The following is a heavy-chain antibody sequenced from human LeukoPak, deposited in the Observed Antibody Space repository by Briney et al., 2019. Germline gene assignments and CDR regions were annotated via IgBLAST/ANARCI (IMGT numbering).Heavy chain of an antibody. CDR1: GGSTSSYY. Sequence: SEPLSLTCAVYGGSTSSYYWSWIRQPPGKRLEWIGYIYYSGSTKYNPSLKSRVTVSVDTSKNQFSLKMSSVTAADTAVYYCARVGQYGAGYMDVWGKGTTVTVSS. J-gene: IGHJ6*04. V-gene: IGHV4-59*01. CDR3: ARVGQYGAGYMDV. CDR2: IYYSGST. D-gene: IGHD4/OR15-4a*01.